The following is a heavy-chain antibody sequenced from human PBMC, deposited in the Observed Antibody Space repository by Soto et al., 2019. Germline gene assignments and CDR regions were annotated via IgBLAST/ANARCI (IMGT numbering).Heavy chain of an antibody. CDR2: IYYSGST. CDR1: GGSISSSSYY. Sequence: SETLSLTCTVSGGSISSSSYYWGWIRQPPGKGLEWIGSIYYSGSTYYNPSLKSRVTISVDTSKNQFSLKLSSVTAADTAVYYCARHYQGTPRAYWGQGTLVTVSS. V-gene: IGHV4-39*01. D-gene: IGHD2-15*01. J-gene: IGHJ4*02. CDR3: ARHYQGTPRAY.